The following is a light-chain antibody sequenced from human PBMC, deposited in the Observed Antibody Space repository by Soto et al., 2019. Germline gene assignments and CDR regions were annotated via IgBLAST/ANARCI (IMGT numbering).Light chain of an antibody. CDR1: ARNVGGYNF. J-gene: IGLJ1*01. V-gene: IGLV2-14*03. CDR3: SSYTTSSTVV. Sequence: QSALAQPASVFGSLGRSITISCPEPARNVGGYNFVSWYQQHPGKAPKLMIYEVSNRPSGVSNRFSGSKSGNTASLTISGLQPEDEADYYCSSYTTSSTVVFGTGTKVTVL. CDR2: EVS.